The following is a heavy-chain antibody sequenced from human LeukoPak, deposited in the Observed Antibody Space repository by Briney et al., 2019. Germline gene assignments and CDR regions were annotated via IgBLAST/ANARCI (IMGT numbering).Heavy chain of an antibody. V-gene: IGHV4-59*08. J-gene: IGHJ4*02. Sequence: PSETLSLTCTVSGGSISSYYWSWIRQPPGKGLEWIAYISDIGSINYNPSLKSRVTISLDTSKNQLSLKLSSVTAADTAVYYCAGHXPXXTVDFWGQGTXVTVSS. CDR1: GGSISSYY. CDR2: ISDIGSI. CDR3: AGHXPXXTVDF.